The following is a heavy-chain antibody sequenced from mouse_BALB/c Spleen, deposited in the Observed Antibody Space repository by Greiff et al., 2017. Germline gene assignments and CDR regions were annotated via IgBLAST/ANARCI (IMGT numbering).Heavy chain of an antibody. D-gene: IGHD1-1*01. CDR3: ARHGSSYWYFDV. CDR1: GYTFTDYV. Sequence: VQLQQSGPELVKPGASVKMSCKASGYTFTDYVISWVKQRTGQGLEWIGEIYPGSGSTYYNEKFKGKATLTADKSSNTAYMQLSSLTSEDSAVYFCARHGSSYWYFDVWGAGTTVTVSS. V-gene: IGHV1-77*01. J-gene: IGHJ1*01. CDR2: IYPGSGST.